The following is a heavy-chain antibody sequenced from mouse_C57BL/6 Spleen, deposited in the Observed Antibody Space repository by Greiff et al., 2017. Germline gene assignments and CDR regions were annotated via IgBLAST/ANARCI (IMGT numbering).Heavy chain of an antibody. Sequence: QVQLKESGAELARPGASVKLSCKASGYTFTSYGISWVKQRTGQGLEWIGEIYPRSGNTYYNEKFKGKATLTADKSSSTAYIELRSLTSEDSAVYFCEKDFYVSSYSWYFDVWGTGTTVTVSS. D-gene: IGHD1-1*01. V-gene: IGHV1-81*01. CDR1: GYTFTSYG. CDR3: EKDFYVSSYSWYFDV. J-gene: IGHJ1*03. CDR2: IYPRSGNT.